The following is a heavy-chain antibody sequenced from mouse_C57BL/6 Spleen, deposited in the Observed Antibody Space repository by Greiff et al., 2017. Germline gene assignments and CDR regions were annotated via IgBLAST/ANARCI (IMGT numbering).Heavy chain of an antibody. D-gene: IGHD2-2*01. CDR2: INPNNGGT. J-gene: IGHJ3*01. V-gene: IGHV1-22*01. CDR3: ARSDYYGYLFAY. Sequence: VQLKQSGPELVKPGASVKMSCKASGYTFTDYNMHWVKQSHGKSLEWIGYINPNNGGTSYNQKFKGKATLPVNNSSSTAYMELRSLTSEDSAVYYCARSDYYGYLFAYWGQGTLVTVSA. CDR1: GYTFTDYN.